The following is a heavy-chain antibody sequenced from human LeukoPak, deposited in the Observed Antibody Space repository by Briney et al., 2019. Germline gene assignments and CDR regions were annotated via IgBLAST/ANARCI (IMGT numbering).Heavy chain of an antibody. CDR2: IYPDDSET. Sequence: GESLKISCKGSGYTFTTYWIGWVRQKPGKDLEWMGIIYPDDSETRYSPSFQGQITISADKTSSTAYLQWSSLKASDTAMYYCARGTLVGVRHHDWFVQHWGQGTLVTVSS. D-gene: IGHD3-9*01. CDR3: ARGTLVGVRHHDWFVQH. V-gene: IGHV5-51*01. CDR1: GYTFTTYW. J-gene: IGHJ1*01.